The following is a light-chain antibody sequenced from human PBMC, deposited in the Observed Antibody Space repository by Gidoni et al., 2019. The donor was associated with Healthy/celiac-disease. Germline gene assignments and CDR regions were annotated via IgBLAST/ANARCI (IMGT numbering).Light chain of an antibody. CDR1: SGHSSYT. V-gene: IGLV4-60*03. J-gene: IGLJ2*01. Sequence: QPVLTQSSSASASLGSSVKLTCTLSSGHSSYTIAWHQQQPGKAPRYLMKLEGSGSYNKGSGVPDRFSGSSSGADRYLTISNLQSEDEADYYCETWDSNTLVVFGGGTKLTVL. CDR3: ETWDSNTLVV. CDR2: LEGSGSY.